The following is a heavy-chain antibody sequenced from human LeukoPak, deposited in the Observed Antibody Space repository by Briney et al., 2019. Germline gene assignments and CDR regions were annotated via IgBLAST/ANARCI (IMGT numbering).Heavy chain of an antibody. J-gene: IGHJ4*02. CDR1: GGLISRIEYY. D-gene: IGHD1-26*01. Sequence: PSQTLSLTCTVSGGLISRIEYYWGWVRQSPVKGLEWLGHTYHTGTTLYSPHLNNRLTVSVDSSKNQFSLTLNSVTAADTAVYYCASVSVWELATHTGGSFDYWGRGILVTVSS. CDR3: ASVSVWELATHTGGSFDY. CDR2: TYHTGTT. V-gene: IGHV4-30-4*01.